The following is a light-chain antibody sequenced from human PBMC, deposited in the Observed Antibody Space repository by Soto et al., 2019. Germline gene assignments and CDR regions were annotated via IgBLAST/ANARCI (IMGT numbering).Light chain of an antibody. V-gene: IGLV1-40*01. CDR2: GNT. CDR3: QSYDSSLTGSI. CDR1: SSNLGPGFD. J-gene: IGLJ1*01. Sequence: QSVLAQPPSVSGAPGQTVTISCTGSSSNLGPGFDVHWYQHFPGKAPKLVLYGNTIRPSGVPDRFSGSKSGSSASLAITGLQAEDEADYYCQSYDSSLTGSIFGTGTKVTVL.